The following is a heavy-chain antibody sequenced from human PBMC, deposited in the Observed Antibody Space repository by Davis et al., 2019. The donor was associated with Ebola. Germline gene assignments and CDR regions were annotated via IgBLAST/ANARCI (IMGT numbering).Heavy chain of an antibody. CDR3: ARISSYALDM. D-gene: IGHD2/OR15-2a*01. J-gene: IGHJ3*02. V-gene: IGHV3-11*01. CDR2: ITTSGSAV. Sequence: GESLKISCAASGFTFTDYYMSWIRQSPGKGLEWVSYITTSGSAVYYADSVKGRLTMSRDNAKNSLYLQMNSLRADDTAVYYCARISSYALDMWGQGTMVTVSS. CDR1: GFTFTDYY.